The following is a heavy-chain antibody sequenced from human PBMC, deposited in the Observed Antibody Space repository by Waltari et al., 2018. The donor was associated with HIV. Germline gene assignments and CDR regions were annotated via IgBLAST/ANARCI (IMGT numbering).Heavy chain of an antibody. Sequence: EVQLLESGGGLVQPGGSLRLSCAASGFTFSSYAMSWVRQAPGKGLEWVAAISGSGGSTYYADSVKCRFTISRDNSKNTLYLQMNSLRAEDTAVYYCAKDEQGWELLPLHYWGQGTLVTVSS. CDR3: AKDEQGWELLPLHY. J-gene: IGHJ4*02. CDR2: ISGSGGST. CDR1: GFTFSSYA. V-gene: IGHV3-23*01. D-gene: IGHD1-26*01.